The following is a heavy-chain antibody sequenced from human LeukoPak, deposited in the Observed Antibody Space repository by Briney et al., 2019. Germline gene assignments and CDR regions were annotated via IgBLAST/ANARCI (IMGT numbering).Heavy chain of an antibody. CDR2: ISSNGGST. D-gene: IGHD1-26*01. Sequence: GGSLRLSCAASGFTFGSYAMHWVRQAPGKGLEYVSAISSNGGSTYYANSVKGRFTISRDNSKNTLYLQMGSLRAEDMAVYYCANKVSGTSLEGMDVWGQGTTVTVS. J-gene: IGHJ6*02. CDR1: GFTFGSYA. CDR3: ANKVSGTSLEGMDV. V-gene: IGHV3-64*01.